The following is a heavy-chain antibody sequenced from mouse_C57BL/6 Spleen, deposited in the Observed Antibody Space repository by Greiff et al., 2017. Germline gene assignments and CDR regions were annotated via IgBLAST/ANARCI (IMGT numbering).Heavy chain of an antibody. D-gene: IGHD1-1*01. Sequence: VQLQQPGAELVRPGSSVKLSCKASGYTFTSYWMHWVKQRPIQGLEWIGNIDPSDSETPYNQKFKDKATLTVDKSSSTAYMQLSSLTSEDSAVYYCARSRTTVYFDYWGQGTTLTVSS. CDR2: IDPSDSET. J-gene: IGHJ2*01. V-gene: IGHV1-52*01. CDR3: ARSRTTVYFDY. CDR1: GYTFTSYW.